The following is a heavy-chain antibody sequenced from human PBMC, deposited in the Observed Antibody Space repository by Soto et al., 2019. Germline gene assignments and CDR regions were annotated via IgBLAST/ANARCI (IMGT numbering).Heavy chain of an antibody. CDR2: ISAYNGNT. CDR3: ARVGWGSYRWGSRRYYFDY. CDR1: GYTFTSYG. V-gene: IGHV1-18*01. D-gene: IGHD3-16*02. Sequence: QVQLVQSGAEVKKPGASVKVSCKASGYTFTSYGISWVRQAPGQGLEWMGWISAYNGNTNYAQKLQGRVTMTTDTSTSTAYMEVGSLGSDDTAVYYWARVGWGSYRWGSRRYYFDYWGQGTLVTVSS. J-gene: IGHJ4*02.